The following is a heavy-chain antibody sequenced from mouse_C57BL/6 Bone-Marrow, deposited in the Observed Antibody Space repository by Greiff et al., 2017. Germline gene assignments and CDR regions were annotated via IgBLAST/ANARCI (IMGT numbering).Heavy chain of an antibody. J-gene: IGHJ1*03. CDR2: IWSGGST. CDR3: ARILTGTWYFDV. Sequence: QVQLQQSGPGLVQPSQSLSITCTVSGFSLTSYGVHWVRQSPGKGLEWLGVIWSGGSTDYNAAFISRLSFSKDNSKSQVFFKMNSLQADDTAIYYCARILTGTWYFDVWGTGTTVTVSS. D-gene: IGHD4-1*01. CDR1: GFSLTSYG. V-gene: IGHV2-2*01.